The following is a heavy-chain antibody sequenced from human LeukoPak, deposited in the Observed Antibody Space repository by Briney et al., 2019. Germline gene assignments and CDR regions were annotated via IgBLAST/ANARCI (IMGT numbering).Heavy chain of an antibody. CDR1: VFTVSSKY. V-gene: IGHV3-66*01. CDR3: ARAPPLHD. J-gene: IGHJ4*02. Sequence: GGSLRLSCAASVFTVSSKYMSCVRQSPGKGLERASVIYSGESTYYADSGKGRFTMSRDNSKNTRYLQMNSLGAEDRVVYYCARAPPLHDWGQGTLVTVS. CDR2: IYSGEST.